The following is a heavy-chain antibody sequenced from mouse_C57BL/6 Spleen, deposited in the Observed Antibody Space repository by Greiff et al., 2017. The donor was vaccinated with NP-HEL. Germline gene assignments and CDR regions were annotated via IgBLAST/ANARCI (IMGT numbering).Heavy chain of an antibody. D-gene: IGHD1-3*01. CDR1: GFTFSSYA. CDR2: ISDGGSYT. J-gene: IGHJ2*01. Sequence: EVKVVESGGGLVKPGGSLKLSCAASGFTFSSYAMSWVRQTPEKRLEWVATISDGGSYTYYPDNVKGRFTISRDNDKNNLYLQMSHLESEDTAMYYCARADSGIDYWGQGTTLTVSS. CDR3: ARADSGIDY. V-gene: IGHV5-4*03.